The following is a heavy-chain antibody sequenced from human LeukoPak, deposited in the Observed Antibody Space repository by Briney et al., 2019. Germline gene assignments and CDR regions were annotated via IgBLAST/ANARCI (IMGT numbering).Heavy chain of an antibody. Sequence: GGSLRLSCAASGFTFSSYGMSWVRQAPGKGLEWVSAISGSGGSTYYADSVKGRFTISRDNSKNTLYLQMNSLRAEDTAVYYCAKDKRLRLGELSRWGQGTLVTVSS. J-gene: IGHJ4*02. CDR2: ISGSGGST. CDR1: GFTFSSYG. CDR3: AKDKRLRLGELSR. D-gene: IGHD3-16*02. V-gene: IGHV3-23*01.